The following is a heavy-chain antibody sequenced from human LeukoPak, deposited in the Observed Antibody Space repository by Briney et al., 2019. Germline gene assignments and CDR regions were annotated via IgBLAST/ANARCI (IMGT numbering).Heavy chain of an antibody. J-gene: IGHJ6*03. D-gene: IGHD1/OR15-1a*01. CDR3: ARNRLRGIRYYMDV. CDR2: ITASGDST. CDR1: GFPFSSYP. Sequence: GGSLRLSCAGSGFPFSSYPISWVRQPPGKGLEWVSAITASGDSTYSADSVKGRFTISRDNSRNTLFLEMSSLRAEDTAVYYCARNRLRGIRYYMDVWGKGTTVTVS. V-gene: IGHV3-23*01.